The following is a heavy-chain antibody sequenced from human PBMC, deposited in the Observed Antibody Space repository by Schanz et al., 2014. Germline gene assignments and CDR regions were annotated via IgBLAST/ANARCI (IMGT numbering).Heavy chain of an antibody. V-gene: IGHV3-21*05. D-gene: IGHD2-21*02. CDR3: ARPSDSSWYMDV. CDR2: ISSSSSYI. CDR1: GFTFITYT. Sequence: EVQLVESGGGVVQPGGSLRLSCATSGFTFITYTMNWVRQTPGKGLEWVSFISSSSSYISYADSVKGRFTISRDNAKNSLYLQMNSLRAEDTAVYYCARPSDSSWYMDVWGKGTTVTVSS. J-gene: IGHJ6*03.